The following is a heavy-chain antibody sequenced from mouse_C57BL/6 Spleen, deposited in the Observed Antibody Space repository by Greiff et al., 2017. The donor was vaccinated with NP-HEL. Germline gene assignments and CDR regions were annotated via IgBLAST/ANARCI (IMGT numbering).Heavy chain of an antibody. CDR2: IDPETGGT. CDR3: TGHYYGSSSWFAY. Sequence: VQLQQSGAELVRPGASVTLSCKASGYTFTDYEMHWVKQTPVHGLEWIGAIDPETGGTAYNQKFKGKAILTADKSSSTAYMELRSLTSEDSAVYYCTGHYYGSSSWFAYWGQGTLVTVSA. J-gene: IGHJ3*01. CDR1: GYTFTDYE. D-gene: IGHD1-1*01. V-gene: IGHV1-15*01.